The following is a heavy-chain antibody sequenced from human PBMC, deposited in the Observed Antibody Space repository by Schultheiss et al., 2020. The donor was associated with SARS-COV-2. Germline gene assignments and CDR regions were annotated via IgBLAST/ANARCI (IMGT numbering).Heavy chain of an antibody. CDR1: GGSISSYY. CDR2: IYYSGST. CDR3: ARSLISGNGDAFDI. J-gene: IGHJ3*02. V-gene: IGHV4-59*08. Sequence: SETLSLTCTVSGGSISSYYWSWIRQPPGKGLEWIGYIYYSGSTYYNPSLKSRVTISVDTSKNQFSLKLSSVTAADTAVYYCARSLISGNGDAFDIWGQGTMVTVSS. D-gene: IGHD3-10*01.